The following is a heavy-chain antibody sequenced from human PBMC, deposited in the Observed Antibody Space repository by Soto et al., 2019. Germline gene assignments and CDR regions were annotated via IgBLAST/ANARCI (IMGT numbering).Heavy chain of an antibody. V-gene: IGHV1-24*01. CDR1: GYTLTELS. J-gene: IGHJ6*02. Sequence: QVQLVQSGAEVKKPGASVKVSCKVSGYTLTELSMHWVRQAPGKGLEWMGGFDPEDGETIYAQKFQGRVIMTEDTSTETAYMELSSLRTEDTAVYYCATKGRWYVGYYYYGMDVWGQGTTVTVSS. CDR3: ATKGRWYVGYYYYGMDV. CDR2: FDPEDGET. D-gene: IGHD6-13*01.